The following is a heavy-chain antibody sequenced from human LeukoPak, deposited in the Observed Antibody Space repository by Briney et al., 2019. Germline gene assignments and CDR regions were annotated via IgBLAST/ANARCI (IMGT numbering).Heavy chain of an antibody. J-gene: IGHJ4*02. D-gene: IGHD3-16*02. CDR2: INHSGST. CDR3: ARDSAFGGVIVLFVY. Sequence: SETLSLTCAVYGGSFSGYYWSWIRQPPGKGLEWIGEINHSGSTNYNPSLKSRVTISVDKSKNQFSLKLSSVTAADTAVYYCARDSAFGGVIVLFVYWGQGTLVTVSS. CDR1: GGSFSGYY. V-gene: IGHV4-34*01.